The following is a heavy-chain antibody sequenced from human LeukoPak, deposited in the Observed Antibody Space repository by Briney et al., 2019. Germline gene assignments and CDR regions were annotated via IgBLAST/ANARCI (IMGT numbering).Heavy chain of an antibody. CDR3: ARGGPYKAY. CDR1: GGSFSGYY. D-gene: IGHD5-24*01. J-gene: IGHJ4*02. Sequence: PSETLSLTCAVYGGSFSGYYWSWIRQPPGKGLEWIGEINHSGSTNYNPSLKSRVTISVDTSENQFSLKLSSVTAADTAVHYCARGGPYKAYWGQGTLVTVSS. V-gene: IGHV4-34*01. CDR2: INHSGST.